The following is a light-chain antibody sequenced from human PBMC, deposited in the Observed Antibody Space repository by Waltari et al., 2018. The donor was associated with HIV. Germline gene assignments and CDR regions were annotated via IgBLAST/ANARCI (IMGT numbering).Light chain of an antibody. J-gene: IGLJ1*01. CDR2: RDY. Sequence: QFVLTQPPSASGTLGQRVTISCPGSSSTVGSKSVYWFQQVPGTAPKLLIHRDYHRRSGIPDLFSGSKSGASASLTISGLRSEDEADYYCVAWDDSLSGYVFGTGTKVSVL. CDR1: SSTVGSKS. CDR3: VAWDDSLSGYV. V-gene: IGLV1-47*01.